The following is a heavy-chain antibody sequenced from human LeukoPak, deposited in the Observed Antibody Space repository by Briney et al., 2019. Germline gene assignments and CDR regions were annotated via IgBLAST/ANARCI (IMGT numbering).Heavy chain of an antibody. J-gene: IGHJ4*02. V-gene: IGHV4-34*01. Sequence: PSETLSLTCAVYGGSFSDYYWYWIRQPPGKGLEWIGEINQSGTTDYNPSLKSRLTISLDTSKNHLFLKLTSATAADTALYYCAGGATPGVFWGQGILVTVSA. CDR1: GGSFSDYY. CDR3: AGGATPGVF. D-gene: IGHD3-10*01. CDR2: INQSGTT.